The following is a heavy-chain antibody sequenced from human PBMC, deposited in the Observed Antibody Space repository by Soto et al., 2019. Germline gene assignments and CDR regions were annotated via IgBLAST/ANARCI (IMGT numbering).Heavy chain of an antibody. Sequence: GGSLRLSCAASGFTFSNAWMNWVRQAPGKGLEWVGRIKTKTDGGTTDYAAPVKGRFTISRDDSKNTLYLQMNSLKTEDTAVYYCTTDYCSGGSCYSYWFDPWGQGTLVTVSS. CDR2: IKTKTDGGTT. D-gene: IGHD2-15*01. J-gene: IGHJ5*02. CDR1: GFTFSNAW. CDR3: TTDYCSGGSCYSYWFDP. V-gene: IGHV3-15*01.